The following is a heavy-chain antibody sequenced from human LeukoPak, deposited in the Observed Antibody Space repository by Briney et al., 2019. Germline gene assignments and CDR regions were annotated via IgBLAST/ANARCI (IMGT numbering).Heavy chain of an antibody. CDR2: INWNGGST. D-gene: IGHD3-16*02. Sequence: PGGSLRLSCAASGFTFDDYGMSWVRQAPGKGLEWVSGINWNGGSTGYADSVKGRFTISRDNAKNSLYLQMNSLRAEDTALYYCARPIPRKTFGGVIAPGYFDYWGQGTLVTVSS. CDR1: GFTFDDYG. CDR3: ARPIPRKTFGGVIAPGYFDY. J-gene: IGHJ4*02. V-gene: IGHV3-20*04.